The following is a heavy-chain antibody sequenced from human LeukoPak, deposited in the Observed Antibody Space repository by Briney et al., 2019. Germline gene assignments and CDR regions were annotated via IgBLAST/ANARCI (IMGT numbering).Heavy chain of an antibody. Sequence: GGSLRLSCAASGFTFRTHTMNWVRQAPGKGLEWVSCISSSSSDISYADSVKGRFTISRDNAKNSLYLHMSSLRAEDTAVYYCARVPGGLEWADFDYWGQGTLVTVSS. CDR1: GFTFRTHT. J-gene: IGHJ4*02. CDR3: ARVPGGLEWADFDY. V-gene: IGHV3-21*01. D-gene: IGHD3-3*01. CDR2: ISSSSSDI.